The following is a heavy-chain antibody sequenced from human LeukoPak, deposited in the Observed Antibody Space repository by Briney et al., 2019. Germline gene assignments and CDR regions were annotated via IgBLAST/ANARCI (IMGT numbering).Heavy chain of an antibody. Sequence: SETLSLTCAVSGGSISSSNWWSWVHQPPGKGLEWIGEIYHSGSTNYNPSLKSRVTISVDKSKNQFSLKLSSVTAADTAVYYCARGPLWFGELLYGAYFDYWGQGTLVTVSS. D-gene: IGHD3-10*01. CDR3: ARGPLWFGELLYGAYFDY. V-gene: IGHV4-4*02. CDR2: IYHSGST. J-gene: IGHJ4*02. CDR1: GGSISSSNW.